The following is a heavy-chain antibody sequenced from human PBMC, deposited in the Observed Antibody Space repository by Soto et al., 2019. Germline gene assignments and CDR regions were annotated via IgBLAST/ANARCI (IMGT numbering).Heavy chain of an antibody. V-gene: IGHV4-59*08. CDR3: ARHRPEYCSGGSCYSYFDY. J-gene: IGHJ4*02. CDR2: IYYSGST. Sequence: SETLSLTCTVSGGSISSWYWSWIRQPPGKGLEWIGYIYYSGSTNYNPSLKSRVTISVDTSKNQFSLKLSSVTAADTAVYYCARHRPEYCSGGSCYSYFDYWGQGTLVTVSS. D-gene: IGHD2-15*01. CDR1: GGSISSWY.